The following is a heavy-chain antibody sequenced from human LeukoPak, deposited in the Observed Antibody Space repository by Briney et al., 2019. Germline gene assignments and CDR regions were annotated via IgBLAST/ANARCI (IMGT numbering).Heavy chain of an antibody. V-gene: IGHV4-4*07. CDR2: VHADGTS. J-gene: IGHJ6*03. CDR1: GVSTTSYH. Sequence: PSETLSLTCTVSGVSTTSYHWSWIRQFAGKKLEWLGRVHADGTSNYNPSLKSRVTMSVDTSKNQFSLILTSVTAADTAVYYCASYKGGGTAYYYYYYMDVWGKGTTVTVSS. CDR3: ASYKGGGTAYYYYYYMDV. D-gene: IGHD1-1*01.